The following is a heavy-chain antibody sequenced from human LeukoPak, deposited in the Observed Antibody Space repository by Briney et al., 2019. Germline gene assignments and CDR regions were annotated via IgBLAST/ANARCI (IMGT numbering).Heavy chain of an antibody. CDR2: ISSSSSYI. V-gene: IGHV3-21*01. D-gene: IGHD4-17*01. Sequence: PGGSLRLSCAASGFTFSSYSMNWVRQAPGKGLEWVSSISSSSSYIYYADSVKGRFTISRDNAKNSLYLQMNSLRAEDTAVYYCAIDYGDYEPHGLRGSWGQGTLVTVSS. CDR1: GFTFSSYS. J-gene: IGHJ5*02. CDR3: AIDYGDYEPHGLRGS.